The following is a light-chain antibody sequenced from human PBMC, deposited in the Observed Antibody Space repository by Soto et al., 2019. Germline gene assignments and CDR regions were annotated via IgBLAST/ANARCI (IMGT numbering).Light chain of an antibody. Sequence: DIQITQSPSTRSASVGDSITVTCLASQTIGSCLAWYQQKPGRAPKLLIFDASSLQSGVPPRFSGSGSGTEFTLTISSLQPEDFASYYCQKLDSYPLTFGQGTRLEI. V-gene: IGKV1-5*01. CDR1: QTIGSC. CDR2: DAS. J-gene: IGKJ5*01. CDR3: QKLDSYPLT.